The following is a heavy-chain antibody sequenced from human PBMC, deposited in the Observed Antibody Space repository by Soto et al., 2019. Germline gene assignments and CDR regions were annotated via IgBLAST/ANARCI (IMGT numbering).Heavy chain of an antibody. CDR1: GFTFSSYS. D-gene: IGHD3-10*01. J-gene: IGHJ6*02. Sequence: EVQLVESGGGLVKSGGSLRLSCAASGFTFSSYSMNWVRQAPGKGLEWVSSISSRSAYISYADSVKGRFTISRDNAKDSLSLQMNSLRAEDTATYYCVRDLPRLWGYGLHVWGQGTTVIVSS. CDR3: VRDLPRLWGYGLHV. CDR2: ISSRSAYI. V-gene: IGHV3-21*06.